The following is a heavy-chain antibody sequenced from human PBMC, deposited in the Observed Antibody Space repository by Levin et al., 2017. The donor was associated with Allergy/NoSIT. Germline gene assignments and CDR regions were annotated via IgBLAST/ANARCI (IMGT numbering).Heavy chain of an antibody. Sequence: PGGSLRLSCAASGFTFNTYAMHWVRQPPGKGLEWVAIIWHDGNNKFYGDSVKGRFSISRDNSRNMVYLQMNSLRAEDTAVYYCARQFYDFLTDTWDEAFDIWGQGTMATVSS. J-gene: IGHJ3*02. V-gene: IGHV3-33*01. CDR1: GFTFNTYA. D-gene: IGHD3-9*01. CDR2: IWHDGNNK. CDR3: ARQFYDFLTDTWDEAFDI.